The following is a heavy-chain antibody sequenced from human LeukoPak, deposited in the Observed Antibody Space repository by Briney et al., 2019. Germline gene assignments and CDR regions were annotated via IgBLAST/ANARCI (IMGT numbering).Heavy chain of an antibody. CDR3: AKDQYCSNGVCSPSNYYYYYYMDV. CDR1: GFTFSSSG. D-gene: IGHD2-8*01. Sequence: SGGSLRLSCAESGFTFSSSGMHWVRQAPGKGLEWVAFIRYDGSNKYDADSVKGRFTISRDNSKNTLYLQMNSLRAEDTAVYYCAKDQYCSNGVCSPSNYYYYYYMDVWGKGTTVTVSS. V-gene: IGHV3-30*02. CDR2: IRYDGSNK. J-gene: IGHJ6*03.